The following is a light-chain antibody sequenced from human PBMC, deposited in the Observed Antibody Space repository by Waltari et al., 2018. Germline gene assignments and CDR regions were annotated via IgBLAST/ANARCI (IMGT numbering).Light chain of an antibody. CDR2: SHN. CDR3: AAWDDSLNGPV. V-gene: IGLV1-44*01. J-gene: IGLJ3*02. Sequence: QSVLTQPPSASGTPGQRVTISCSVSSSNIGSNTVNWYQQLPGTAPNLLIHSHNHRPSGVPARFSGSKSGTSASLAISGLQSEDEADYYCAAWDDSLNGPVFGGGTKLTVL. CDR1: SSNIGSNT.